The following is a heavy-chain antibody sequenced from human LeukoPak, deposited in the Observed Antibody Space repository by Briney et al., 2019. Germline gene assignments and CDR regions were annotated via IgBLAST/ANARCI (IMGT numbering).Heavy chain of an antibody. CDR3: ARGGRRVEGIYYYYYYMDV. J-gene: IGHJ6*03. V-gene: IGHV1-2*02. CDR1: GYTFTGYY. D-gene: IGHD1-1*01. Sequence: ASVKVSCKASGYTFTGYYMHWVRQAPGRGLEWMGWINPNSGGTNYAQKFQGRVTMTRDTSISTAYMELSRLRSDDTAVYYCARGGRRVEGIYYYYYYMDVWGKGTTVTVSS. CDR2: INPNSGGT.